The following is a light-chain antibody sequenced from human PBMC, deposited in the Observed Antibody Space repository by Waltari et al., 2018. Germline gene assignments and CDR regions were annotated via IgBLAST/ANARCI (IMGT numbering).Light chain of an antibody. J-gene: IGLJ1*01. V-gene: IGLV1-44*01. CDR2: NNN. Sequence: QSVLTQPPSASGTPGQRVTISCSGSSSNIGRNTVHWYQQLPGTAPKLLIYNNNQRPSGVPDRFSGSESGTSASLVISGLQSDDEADYYCAAWDDSLNGRSVFGTGTEVTVL. CDR1: SSNIGRNT. CDR3: AAWDDSLNGRSV.